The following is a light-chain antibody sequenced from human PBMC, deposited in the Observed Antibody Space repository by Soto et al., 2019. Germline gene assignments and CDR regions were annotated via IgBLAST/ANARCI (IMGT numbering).Light chain of an antibody. V-gene: IGLV2-14*01. CDR1: SSDVGGYNW. CDR2: EVS. CDR3: SSYTTNNTPV. Sequence: QSALTQPASVSGSPGQSITISRTGTSSDVGGYNWLSWYQQRPGKAPKLIIFEVSNRPSGVSNRFSGSRSGNTASLTISGLXXXXXADYYCSSYTTNNTPVFGGGTKLTVX. J-gene: IGLJ3*02.